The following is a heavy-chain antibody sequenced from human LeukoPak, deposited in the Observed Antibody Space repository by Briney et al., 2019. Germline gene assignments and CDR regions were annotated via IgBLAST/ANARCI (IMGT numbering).Heavy chain of an antibody. CDR1: TSR. J-gene: IGHJ5*01. V-gene: IGHV1-18*01. D-gene: IGHD3-22*01. CDR3: ARDLWNFYDDSGYNRDFDS. CDR2: IGTYGGDT. Sequence: ASVKVSCKATSRIGWVRQAPGQGLEWMGWIGTYGGDTYYAQKFQGRITVTTDTSTSTVYMELRNLRSDDTAVYYCARDLWNFYDDSGYNRDFDSWGQGTLVTVSA.